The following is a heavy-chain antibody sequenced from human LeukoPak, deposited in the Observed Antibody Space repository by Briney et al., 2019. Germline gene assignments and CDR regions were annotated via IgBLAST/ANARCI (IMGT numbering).Heavy chain of an antibody. Sequence: PGGSLRLSCAASGFTFSSYWMSWVRQAPGKGLEWVANIKQDGSEKYYVDSVKGRFTISRDNAKNSLYLQMNSLRAEDTAVYYCARVITMVRGVIREFDYWGQGTLVTASS. V-gene: IGHV3-7*04. CDR1: GFTFSSYW. D-gene: IGHD3-10*01. CDR2: IKQDGSEK. CDR3: ARVITMVRGVIREFDY. J-gene: IGHJ4*02.